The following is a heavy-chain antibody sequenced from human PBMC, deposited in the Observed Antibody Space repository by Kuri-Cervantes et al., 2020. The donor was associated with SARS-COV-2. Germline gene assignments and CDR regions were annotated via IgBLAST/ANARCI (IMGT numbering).Heavy chain of an antibody. CDR1: GFTFSSYA. Sequence: GESLKISCAASGFTFSSYAMSWVRQAPGKGLEWVSAISGSGGSTYYPDSVKGRFTISRDNAKNSLYLQMNSLRAEDTAVYYCARDLYSYGGYLYYYYMDVWGKGTTVTVSS. V-gene: IGHV3-23*01. J-gene: IGHJ6*03. CDR2: ISGSGGST. CDR3: ARDLYSYGGYLYYYYMDV. D-gene: IGHD5-18*01.